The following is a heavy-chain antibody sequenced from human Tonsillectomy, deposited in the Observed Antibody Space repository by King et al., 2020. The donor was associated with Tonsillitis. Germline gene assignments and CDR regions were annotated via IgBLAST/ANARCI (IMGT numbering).Heavy chain of an antibody. CDR2: IDPSDSYT. Sequence: VQLVESGAEVKKPGESLRISCKGSGYSFTNYWISWVRQMPGKGLEWMGKIDPSDSYTNFSPSFQGHVTISVDKSISTAYLQWSSLKASDTAMYYCARQGQASAGLRWVDPGGQGTLGNGSS. D-gene: IGHD6-13*01. CDR3: ARQGQASAGLRWVDP. J-gene: IGHJ5*02. CDR1: GYSFTNYW. V-gene: IGHV5-10-1*03.